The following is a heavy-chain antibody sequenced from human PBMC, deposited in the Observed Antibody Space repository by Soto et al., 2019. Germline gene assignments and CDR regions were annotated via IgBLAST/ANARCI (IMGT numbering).Heavy chain of an antibody. V-gene: IGHV3-74*01. D-gene: IGHD3-3*01. J-gene: IGHJ6*02. CDR1: GFTFSTYW. Sequence: GESLRLSCAASGFTFSTYWMHWIRQVPGKGLEWVSRINSDASHTYYADSVKGRFTISRDNSKNTLYLQMNSLRAEDTAVYYCASVRFLEWLSVGYGMDVWGQGTTVTVSS. CDR2: INSDASHT. CDR3: ASVRFLEWLSVGYGMDV.